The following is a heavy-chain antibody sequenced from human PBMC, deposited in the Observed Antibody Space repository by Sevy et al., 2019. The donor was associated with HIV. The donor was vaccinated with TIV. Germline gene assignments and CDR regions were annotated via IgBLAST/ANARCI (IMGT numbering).Heavy chain of an antibody. J-gene: IGHJ4*02. V-gene: IGHV3-33*06. D-gene: IGHD5-12*01. Sequence: GGSLRLSCAASGFTFSSYAMHWVRQAPGKGLEWVAVIWYDGSNKYYADSVKGRFTISRDNSKNTLYLQMNSLRAEDTAVYYCANTLLANWGQGTLVTVSS. CDR3: ANTLLAN. CDR1: GFTFSSYA. CDR2: IWYDGSNK.